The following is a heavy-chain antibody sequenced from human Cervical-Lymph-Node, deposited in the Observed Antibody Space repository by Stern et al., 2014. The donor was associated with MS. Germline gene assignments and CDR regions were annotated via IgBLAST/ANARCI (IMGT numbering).Heavy chain of an antibody. CDR2: ISSSSSYT. CDR3: ARGSVTTVVTYTFDI. V-gene: IGHV3-11*06. CDR1: GFTFSDYY. D-gene: IGHD4-23*01. J-gene: IGHJ3*02. Sequence: VQLVESGGGLVKPGGSLRLSCAASGFTFSDYYMSWIRQAPGKGLEWVSYISSSSSYTNYADSVKGRFTISRDNAKNSLYLQMNSLRAEDTAVYYCARGSVTTVVTYTFDIWGQGTMVTVSS.